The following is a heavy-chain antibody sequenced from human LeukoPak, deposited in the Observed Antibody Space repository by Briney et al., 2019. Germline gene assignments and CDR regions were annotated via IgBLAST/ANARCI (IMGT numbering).Heavy chain of an antibody. V-gene: IGHV3-66*01. CDR3: ARDPNPDRPEPFQH. CDR1: GFTVRNNY. D-gene: IGHD1-14*01. J-gene: IGHJ1*01. CDR2: IYSGGRT. Sequence: GGSLRLSCAVPGFTVRNNYMSWVRQAPGKGLEWVSVIYSGGRTHYADSVKGRFTISRDNSKNPLYLQMNSLRAEDTAVYHCARDPNPDRPEPFQHWGQGTLVTVSS.